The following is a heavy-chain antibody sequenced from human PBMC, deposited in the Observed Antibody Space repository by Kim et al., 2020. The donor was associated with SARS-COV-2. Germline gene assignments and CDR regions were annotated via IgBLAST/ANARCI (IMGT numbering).Heavy chain of an antibody. CDR3: ARGRLVAARRNWFDP. J-gene: IGHJ5*02. V-gene: IGHV4-34*01. D-gene: IGHD6-6*01. Sequence: PSLKSRVTISVDTSKSQFSLKLSSVTAADTAVYYCARGRLVAARRNWFDPWGQGTLVTVSS.